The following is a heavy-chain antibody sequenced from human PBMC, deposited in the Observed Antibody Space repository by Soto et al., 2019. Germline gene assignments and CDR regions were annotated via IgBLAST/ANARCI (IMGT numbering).Heavy chain of an antibody. V-gene: IGHV3-48*03. D-gene: IGHD2-8*01. J-gene: IGHJ5*01. CDR2: ISSSGLTT. CDR3: SRYCTRGDW. CDR1: GFNFRMYE. Sequence: VGSLRLSCQGSGFNFRMYEMHWVRKAPGKGLEWVSYISSSGLTTYYADFAEGRFTISRDNAKDSLYLHLNSLRVGDTAVYYCSRYCTRGDWWGLGTQVTVSS.